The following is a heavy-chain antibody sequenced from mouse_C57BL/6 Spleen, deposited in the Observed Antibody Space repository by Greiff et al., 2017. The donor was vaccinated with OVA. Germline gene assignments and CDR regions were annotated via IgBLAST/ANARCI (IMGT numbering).Heavy chain of an antibody. D-gene: IGHD2-1*01. Sequence: EVKLMESEGGLVQPGSSMKLSCTASGFTFSDYYMAWVRQVPEKGLEWVANINYDGSSTYYLDSLKSRFIISRDNAKNILYLQMSSLKSEDTATYYCASGGNYGGFAYWGQGTLVTVSA. CDR2: INYDGSST. J-gene: IGHJ3*01. V-gene: IGHV5-16*01. CDR1: GFTFSDYY. CDR3: ASGGNYGGFAY.